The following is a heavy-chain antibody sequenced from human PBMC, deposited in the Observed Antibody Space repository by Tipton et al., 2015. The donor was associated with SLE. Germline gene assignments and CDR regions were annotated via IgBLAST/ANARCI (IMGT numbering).Heavy chain of an antibody. CDR3: ARWSAARILY. J-gene: IGHJ4*02. D-gene: IGHD2-15*01. V-gene: IGHV4-59*12. Sequence: TLSLTCTVTGGSINFFYWSWIRQPPGKGLEWIGHISHNGNTNYNGSLKSRVTISLDMSNNQFSLQLSSVTAADTAVYYCARWSAARILYWGQGTLVTVSS. CDR2: ISHNGNT. CDR1: GGSINFFY.